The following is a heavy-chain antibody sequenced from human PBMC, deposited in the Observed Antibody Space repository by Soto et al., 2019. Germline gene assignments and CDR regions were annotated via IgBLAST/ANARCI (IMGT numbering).Heavy chain of an antibody. D-gene: IGHD4-17*01. CDR1: GYTFPSYD. J-gene: IGHJ6*02. CDR2: MNPNSGNT. V-gene: IGHV1-8*01. CDR3: ARGGGFFYGDYGEYYYYYGMDV. Sequence: ASVKVSCKASGYTFPSYDINWVRQATGQGLEWMGWMNPNSGNTGYAQKFQGRVTMTRNTSISTAYMELSSLRSEDTAVYYCARGGGFFYGDYGEYYYYYGMDVWGQGTTVTVSS.